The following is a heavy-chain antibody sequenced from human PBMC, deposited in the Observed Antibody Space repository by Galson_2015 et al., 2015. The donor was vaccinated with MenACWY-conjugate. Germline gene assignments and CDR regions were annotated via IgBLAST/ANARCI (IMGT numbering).Heavy chain of an antibody. J-gene: IGHJ4*02. CDR1: GFTFNNYW. CDR2: IKADGSFS. V-gene: IGHV3-74*01. Sequence: SLRLSCAASGFTFNNYWMHWVRPPPGKGLEWISYIKADGSFSNYADSVKGRFTISTENAKNMLYLQMDGLGGEETAVYFCARDNSCSFDSWGQGTLGTVFS. CDR3: ARDNSCSFDS. D-gene: IGHD2-2*01.